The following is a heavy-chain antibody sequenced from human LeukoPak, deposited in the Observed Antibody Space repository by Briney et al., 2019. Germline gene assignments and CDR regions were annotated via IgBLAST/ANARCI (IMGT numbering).Heavy chain of an antibody. CDR3: VREKWYTSNYPAFDT. D-gene: IGHD2-8*01. Sequence: GGSLRLSCAAFGFTFRTHGMHWVRQAPGKGLEWLAVIRFDGSETVYADSVKGRFTISRDNSRDTLFLQMNSLRGEDTAMYYCVREKWYTSNYPAFDTWGRGTRVVVSS. J-gene: IGHJ3*02. CDR1: GFTFRTHG. V-gene: IGHV3-33*01. CDR2: IRFDGSET.